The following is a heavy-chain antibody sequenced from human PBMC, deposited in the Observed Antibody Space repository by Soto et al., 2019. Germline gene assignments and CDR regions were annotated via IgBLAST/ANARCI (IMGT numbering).Heavy chain of an antibody. Sequence: QVQLLQSGADVKKPGDSVKVSCKASGYNFTSSGIRWVRQAPGQVLEWMGWISPHNDRTKYARRFQDRVTMTTETPTSTVYMELGSLRSDDTAVYYCARDLNYSRGRYFDHDAVDIWGQGTVVTVSS. J-gene: IGHJ3*02. CDR3: ARDLNYSRGRYFDHDAVDI. D-gene: IGHD6-19*01. V-gene: IGHV1-18*01. CDR1: GYNFTSSG. CDR2: ISPHNDRT.